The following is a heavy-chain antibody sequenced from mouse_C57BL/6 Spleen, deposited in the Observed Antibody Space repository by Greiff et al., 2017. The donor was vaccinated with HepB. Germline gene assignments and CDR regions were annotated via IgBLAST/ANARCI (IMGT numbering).Heavy chain of an antibody. D-gene: IGHD2-1*01. Sequence: EVQLVESGGGLVKPGGSLKLSCAASGFTFSSYTMSWVRQTPEKRLEWVATISGGGGNTYYPDSVKGRFTISRDNAKNTLYLQMSSLRSEDTALYYCARDYYGNPLDYWGQGTTLTVSS. CDR3: ARDYYGNPLDY. CDR1: GFTFSSYT. CDR2: ISGGGGNT. V-gene: IGHV5-9*01. J-gene: IGHJ2*01.